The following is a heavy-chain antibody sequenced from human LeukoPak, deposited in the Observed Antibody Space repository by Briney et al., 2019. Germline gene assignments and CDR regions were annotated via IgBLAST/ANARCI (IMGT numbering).Heavy chain of an antibody. Sequence: GVSLRLSCAASGCTFSNFAMSWVRQAQSMRVTLGSGISGSGDTTYYADSVMGRFTISGDSSKNTLFLQMNSLRAEDAAIYYCAKHRSEVAMAALNYWGQGTLVTVSS. CDR2: ISGSGDTT. D-gene: IGHD5-24*01. V-gene: IGHV3-23*01. J-gene: IGHJ4*02. CDR3: AKHRSEVAMAALNY. CDR1: GCTFSNFA.